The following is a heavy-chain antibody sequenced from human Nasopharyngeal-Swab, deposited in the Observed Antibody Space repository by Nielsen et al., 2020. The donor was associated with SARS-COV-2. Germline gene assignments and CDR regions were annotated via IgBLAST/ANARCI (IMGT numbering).Heavy chain of an antibody. Sequence: LRLSCDVSGYSFSRGYHWAWIRQPPGRGLEWIGTISHNGNAYYNPSLKSRVTISVDPPKNQFSLNLSPMTAADAAVYYCAMSLGNCFITNCPPYLWGQGTLVTVSS. CDR2: ISHNGNA. CDR1: GYSFSRGYH. CDR3: AMSLGNCFITNCPPYL. V-gene: IGHV4-38-2*01. J-gene: IGHJ4*02. D-gene: IGHD3-22*01.